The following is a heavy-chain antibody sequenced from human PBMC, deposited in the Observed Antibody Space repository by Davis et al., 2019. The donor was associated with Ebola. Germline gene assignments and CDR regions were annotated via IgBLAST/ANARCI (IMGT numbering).Heavy chain of an antibody. CDR3: AKAGGADYSDFHS. V-gene: IGHV3-30*02. Sequence: GESLKISCAASGFTFSSYGMHWVRQAPGKGLEWVSYIRHDGGKTLYSDSVKGRFTISRDNSKKTVDLQMSSLRPEDTAVYYCAKAGGADYSDFHSWGQGTLVTVSS. D-gene: IGHD4-11*01. CDR1: GFTFSSYG. CDR2: IRHDGGKT. J-gene: IGHJ4*02.